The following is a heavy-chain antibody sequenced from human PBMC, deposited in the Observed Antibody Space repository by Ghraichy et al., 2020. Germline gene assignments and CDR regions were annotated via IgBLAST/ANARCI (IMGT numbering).Heavy chain of an antibody. Sequence: GGSLRLSCAASGFTFSSYSMNWVRQAPGKGLEWVSSISSSSSYIYYADSVKGRFTISRDNAKNSLYLQMNSLRAEDTAVYYCASRNSSGYAYAYFDYWGQGTLVTVSS. J-gene: IGHJ4*02. CDR3: ASRNSSGYAYAYFDY. V-gene: IGHV3-21*01. CDR1: GFTFSSYS. D-gene: IGHD3-22*01. CDR2: ISSSSSYI.